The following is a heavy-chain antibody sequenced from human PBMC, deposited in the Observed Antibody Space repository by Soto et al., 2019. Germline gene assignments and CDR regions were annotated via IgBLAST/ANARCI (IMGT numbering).Heavy chain of an antibody. J-gene: IGHJ1*01. CDR3: TTDYFHYCSGGSCYSEYFQH. D-gene: IGHD2-15*01. CDR2: IKSKTDGGTT. V-gene: IGHV3-15*01. Sequence: GGSLRLSCAASGFTFSNAWMSWVRQAPGKGLEWVGRIKSKTDGGTTDYAAPVKGRFTISRDDSKNTLYLQMNSLKTEDTAVYYCTTDYFHYCSGGSCYSEYFQHWGQGTLVTVSS. CDR1: GFTFSNAW.